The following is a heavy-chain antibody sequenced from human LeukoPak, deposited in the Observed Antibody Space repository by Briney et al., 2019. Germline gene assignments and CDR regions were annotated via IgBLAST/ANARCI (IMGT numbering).Heavy chain of an antibody. CDR3: ARDSVSRLGDAFDI. CDR2: IKQDGSEK. J-gene: IGHJ3*02. Sequence: PGGSLRLSCAASGFTFSSYWMSWVRQAPGKGLEWVANIKQDGSEKYYVDSVKGRFTISRDNAKNSLYLQMNSLRAEDTAVYYCARDSVSRLGDAFDIWGQGTMVTVSS. D-gene: IGHD2-21*01. CDR1: GFTFSSYW. V-gene: IGHV3-7*01.